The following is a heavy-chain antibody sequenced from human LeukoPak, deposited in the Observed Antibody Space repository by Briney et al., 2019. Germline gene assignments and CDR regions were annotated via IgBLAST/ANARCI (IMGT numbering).Heavy chain of an antibody. CDR1: GFTFSSYS. Sequence: GGSLRLSCAASGFTFSSYSMNWVRQAPGKGLEWASSISSSSSYIYYADSVKGRFTISRDNAKNSLYLQMNSLRAEDTAVYYCARIAVAGPGGYWGQGTLVTVSS. CDR2: ISSSSSYI. V-gene: IGHV3-21*01. D-gene: IGHD6-19*01. J-gene: IGHJ4*02. CDR3: ARIAVAGPGGY.